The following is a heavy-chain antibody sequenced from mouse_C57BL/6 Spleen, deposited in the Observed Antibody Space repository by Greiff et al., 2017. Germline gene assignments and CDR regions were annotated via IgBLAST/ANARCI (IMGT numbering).Heavy chain of an antibody. CDR1: GYSFTDYN. D-gene: IGHD1-1*01. CDR2: INPNYGTT. J-gene: IGHJ1*03. CDR3: AKITTVVDWYFDV. Sequence: VQLKQSGPELVKPGASVKISCKASGYSFTDYNMNWVKQSNGKSLEWIGVINPNYGTTSYNQKFKGKATLTVDQSSSTAYMQLNSLTSEDSAVYYCAKITTVVDWYFDVWGTGTTVTVSS. V-gene: IGHV1-39*01.